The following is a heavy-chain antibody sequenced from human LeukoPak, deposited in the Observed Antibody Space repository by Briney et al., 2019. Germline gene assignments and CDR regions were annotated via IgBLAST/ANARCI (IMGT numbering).Heavy chain of an antibody. CDR3: ARPHSGYSGYDYAY. J-gene: IGHJ4*02. D-gene: IGHD5-12*01. CDR2: INGGNGDT. CDR1: GYTFTSYA. V-gene: IGHV1-3*01. Sequence: GASVKVSCKAPGYTFTSYAMQWVRQAPGQRLEWMGWINGGNGDTKYSQKFQGRVTITRDTSASTAYMELSSLRSEDTAVYYCARPHSGYSGYDYAYWGQGTLVTVSS.